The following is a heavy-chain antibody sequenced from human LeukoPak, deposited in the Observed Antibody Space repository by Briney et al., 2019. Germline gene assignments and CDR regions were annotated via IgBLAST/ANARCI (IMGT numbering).Heavy chain of an antibody. CDR2: LFHSGTR. CDR1: GGSISCYY. V-gene: IGHV4-59*08. D-gene: IGHD6-13*01. Sequence: SETLSLTCTVCGGSISCYYWSWLRQPPGKGLEWIGYLFHSGTRRYNPSLKSRVTISADTTKNQFFLSLNSPTAADTAVYYCARRRGWKQQVVYFDYWGQGTLATVSS. J-gene: IGHJ4*02. CDR3: ARRRGWKQQVVYFDY.